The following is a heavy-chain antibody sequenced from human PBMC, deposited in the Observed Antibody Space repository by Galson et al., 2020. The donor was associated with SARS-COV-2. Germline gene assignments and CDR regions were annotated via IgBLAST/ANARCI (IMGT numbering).Heavy chain of an antibody. D-gene: IGHD6-13*01. CDR1: GFSLSTSGMC. J-gene: IGHJ4*02. V-gene: IGHV2-70*01. CDR2: IDRDDDK. CDR3: ARILGYSSSWPHFDY. Sequence: SGPTLVQPTQTLTLTCTFSGFSLSTSGMCVSWIRQPPGKALEWLALIDRDDDKYYSTSLKTRLTISKDTSKNQVVLTLTNMDPVDTATYYCARILGYSSSWPHFDYWGQGTLVTVSS.